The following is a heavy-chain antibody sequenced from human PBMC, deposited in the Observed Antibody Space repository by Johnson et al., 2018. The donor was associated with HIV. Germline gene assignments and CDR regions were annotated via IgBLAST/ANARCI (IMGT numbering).Heavy chain of an antibody. Sequence: QVQLVESGGGVVQPGRSLRLSCTASGFTFSSYAMHWVRQAPGQGLEWVALISYDGTRKYFADSVKGRFVISRDNFKNTMYLQMNSLRGEDTAVYYCATQVDTVMRIGSNAFDLWGQGTMVTVSS. V-gene: IGHV3-30*09. CDR3: ATQVDTVMRIGSNAFDL. D-gene: IGHD5-18*01. CDR2: ISYDGTRK. J-gene: IGHJ3*01. CDR1: GFTFSSYA.